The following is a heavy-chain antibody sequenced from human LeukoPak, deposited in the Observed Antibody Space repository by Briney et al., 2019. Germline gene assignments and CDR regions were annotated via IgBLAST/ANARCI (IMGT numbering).Heavy chain of an antibody. J-gene: IGHJ5*02. CDR3: AKDRTRGVYYYGSGSTPPTFDP. CDR1: GFTFSSYA. D-gene: IGHD3-10*01. Sequence: PGGSLRLSCAASGFTFSSYAMSWVRQAPGKGLEWVSAISGSGGSTYYADSVKGRFTVSRDNSKNTLYLQMNSLRAEDTAVYYCAKDRTRGVYYYGSGSTPPTFDPWGQGTLVTVSS. V-gene: IGHV3-23*01. CDR2: ISGSGGST.